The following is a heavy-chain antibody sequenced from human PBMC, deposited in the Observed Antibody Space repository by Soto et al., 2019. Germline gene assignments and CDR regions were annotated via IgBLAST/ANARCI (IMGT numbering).Heavy chain of an antibody. V-gene: IGHV1-46*03. CDR1: GYTFSNFNTYY. CDR3: ALGPATY. CDR2: VNPSSDKT. Sequence: QVHLVQSGAEVKKPGASVRLSCKAAGSGYTFSNFNTYYVHWVRQVSGLGIEWMGIVNPSSDKTMYAQKCQGSVTMTRDTSTNTVYMDLNSLTSADSAHYFCALGPATYWGQGTLVTVSS. D-gene: IGHD3-3*01. J-gene: IGHJ4*02.